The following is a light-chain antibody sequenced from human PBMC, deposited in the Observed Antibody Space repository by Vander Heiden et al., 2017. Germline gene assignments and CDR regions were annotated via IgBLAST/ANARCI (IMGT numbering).Light chain of an antibody. J-gene: IGLJ1*01. CDR3: QTWATGIHV. CDR2: LNMSGSH. Sequence: QVVLTQSPSASASLGGAVKLTCTVSSGHSSATVAGHHQQQDKGPRYLIMLNMSGSHSKGAWILVRFSGSSSGAERSLTISSLQSEDEADYYCQTWATGIHVFGTGTKVTVL. V-gene: IGLV4-69*01. CDR1: SGHSSAT.